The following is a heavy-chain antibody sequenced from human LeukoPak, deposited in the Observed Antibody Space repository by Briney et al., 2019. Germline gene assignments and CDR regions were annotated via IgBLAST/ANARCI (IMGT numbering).Heavy chain of an antibody. D-gene: IGHD3-10*01. J-gene: IGHJ4*02. CDR1: GSTFSRYA. Sequence: SVKLFCNASGSTFSRYAISWVRQAPGQGLEWMGRIIPIVDIANYAQKFQGRVTLTADKSTSTAYMELSSLRSEDTAVYYCARDYYVSGSYSSDYWGQGTLVTVSS. CDR2: IIPIVDIA. V-gene: IGHV1-69*04. CDR3: ARDYYVSGSYSSDY.